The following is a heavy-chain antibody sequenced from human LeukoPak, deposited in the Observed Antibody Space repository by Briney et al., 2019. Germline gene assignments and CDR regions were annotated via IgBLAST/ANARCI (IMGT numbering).Heavy chain of an antibody. D-gene: IGHD4-11*01. V-gene: IGHV4-31*03. CDR1: GGSISSGGYY. J-gene: IGHJ5*02. Sequence: SETLSLTCTVSGGSISSGGYYWSWIRQHPGTGLEWIGYIYYSGSTYYNPSLKSRVTMSVDTSKNQFSLKLSSVTAADTAVYYCARDGDPTVTTRWFDPWGQGTLVTVSS. CDR2: IYYSGST. CDR3: ARDGDPTVTTRWFDP.